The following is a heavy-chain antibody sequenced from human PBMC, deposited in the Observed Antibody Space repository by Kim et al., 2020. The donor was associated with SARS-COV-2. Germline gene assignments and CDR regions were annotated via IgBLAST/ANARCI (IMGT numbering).Heavy chain of an antibody. J-gene: IGHJ4*02. D-gene: IGHD5-12*01. CDR2: IDGSDGTT. CDR3: MKGGWGWIWDH. Sequence: GGSLRLSCTTSGFTFTGYAMSWVRQAPGKGLEWVSSIDGSDGTTYYVDSVKGRITISRDTSKNTLYLQMNSLRADDTAVYYCMKGGWGWIWDHWGQGTRV. CDR1: GFTFTGYA. V-gene: IGHV3-23*01.